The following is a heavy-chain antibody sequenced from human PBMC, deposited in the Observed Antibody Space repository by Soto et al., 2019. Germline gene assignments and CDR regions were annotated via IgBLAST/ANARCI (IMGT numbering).Heavy chain of an antibody. CDR1: GGSISSSSYY. V-gene: IGHV4-39*01. CDR2: IYYSGST. J-gene: IGHJ4*02. Sequence: QLQLQESGPGLVKPSETLSLTCTVSGGSISSSSYYWGWIRQPPGKGLEWIGSIYYSGSTYYNPSLKSRVTISVDTSKNQFSLKLSSVTAADTAVYYCARANYDFWSGYPYYFDYWGQGTLVTVSS. D-gene: IGHD3-3*01. CDR3: ARANYDFWSGYPYYFDY.